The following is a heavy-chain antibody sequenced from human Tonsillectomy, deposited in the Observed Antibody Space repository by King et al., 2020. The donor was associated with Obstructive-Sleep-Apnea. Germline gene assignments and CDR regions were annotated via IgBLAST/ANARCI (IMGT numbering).Heavy chain of an antibody. Sequence: QLQESGPGLVKPSQTLSLTCTVSGGSISSGGYYWSWIRQHPGQGLEWIGYIHYSGSTYHNPSLNSRVTISVDTSKNQFSLKLSSVTAADTAVYYCARAFVSGSLTYYFDSWGQGTLVTVSS. CDR2: IHYSGST. J-gene: IGHJ4*02. CDR1: GGSISSGGYY. CDR3: ARAFVSGSLTYYFDS. V-gene: IGHV4-31*03. D-gene: IGHD3-16*01.